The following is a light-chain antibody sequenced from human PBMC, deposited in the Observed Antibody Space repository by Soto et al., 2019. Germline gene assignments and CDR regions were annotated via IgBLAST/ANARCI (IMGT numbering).Light chain of an antibody. CDR1: SSDVGAYNY. CDR3: SSYTARNTHV. CDR2: EVN. V-gene: IGLV2-14*01. J-gene: IGLJ1*01. Sequence: QSALTQPASVSGSPGQSITISCSGTSSDVGAYNYVSWYQQHPGKAPKLMIFEVNNRPSGVSNRFSGSKSGNTASLTISGLQAEDEADYYCSSYTARNTHVFGTGTKLTVL.